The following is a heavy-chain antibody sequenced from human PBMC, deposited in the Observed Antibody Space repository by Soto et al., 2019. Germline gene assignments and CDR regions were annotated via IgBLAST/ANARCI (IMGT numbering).Heavy chain of an antibody. J-gene: IGHJ4*02. Sequence: QVQLVESGGGVVQPGRSLRLSCAASGFTFSSYAMHWVRQAPGKGLEGGAVISYDGSNKYYADSVKGRFTISRDNSKNTLYLQMNSLRAEDTAVYYCARDPDYGSGSLDLTFDYWGQGTLVTVSS. CDR1: GFTFSSYA. CDR2: ISYDGSNK. V-gene: IGHV3-30-3*01. D-gene: IGHD3-10*01. CDR3: ARDPDYGSGSLDLTFDY.